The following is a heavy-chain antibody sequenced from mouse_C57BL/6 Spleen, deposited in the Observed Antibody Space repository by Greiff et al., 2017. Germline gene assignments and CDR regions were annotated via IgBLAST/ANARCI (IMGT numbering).Heavy chain of an antibody. D-gene: IGHD2-4*01. J-gene: IGHJ2*01. CDR1: GYTFTDYE. Sequence: VQLQQSGAELVRPGASVTLSCKASGYTFTDYEMPWVKQTPVHGLEWIGAIDPETGGTAYNQKFKGKAILTADKSSSTAYMELRSLTSEDSAVYYCTRAFDYDDYWGQGTTLTVSS. CDR2: IDPETGGT. CDR3: TRAFDYDDY. V-gene: IGHV1-15*01.